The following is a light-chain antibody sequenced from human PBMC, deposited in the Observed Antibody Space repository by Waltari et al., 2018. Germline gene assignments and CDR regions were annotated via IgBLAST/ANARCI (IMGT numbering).Light chain of an antibody. J-gene: IGLJ2*01. CDR2: YDS. CDR1: NIESKS. CDR3: QVWDDSNNSGV. V-gene: IGLV3-21*04. Sequence: SYVLTQTPSVSLAPGQTARITCGGDNIESKSGHWYQLQPGQAPVLVMFYDSDRPPGIPDRFSGANSGNTATLTISRVEDEDEADYFCQVWDDSNNSGVFGGGTKLTVL.